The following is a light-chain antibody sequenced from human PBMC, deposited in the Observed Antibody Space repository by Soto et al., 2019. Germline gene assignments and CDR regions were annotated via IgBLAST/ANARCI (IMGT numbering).Light chain of an antibody. CDR1: SSDIGGYNY. Sequence: QSVLTQPASVSGSPGQSISISCTGTSSDIGGYNYVSWYQQHPGKAPKLMIFEVSYRPSGVSDRFSGSKSGNTASLTISGLRAEDEADYYCCSYTDIALDVVFGGGTKLTVL. J-gene: IGLJ2*01. V-gene: IGLV2-14*01. CDR2: EVS. CDR3: CSYTDIALDVV.